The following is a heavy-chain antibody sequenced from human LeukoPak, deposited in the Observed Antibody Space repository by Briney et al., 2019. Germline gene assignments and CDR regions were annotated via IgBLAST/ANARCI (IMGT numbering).Heavy chain of an antibody. J-gene: IGHJ6*03. V-gene: IGHV4-59*11. CDR3: AREGAARPGYYMDV. CDR2: IYYSGST. CDR1: GGSISSHY. Sequence: PSETLSLTCKAPGGSISSHYLSWIRQPPGKGLGCIVYIYYSGSTNYNPSLKSRVTISVDTSKNKFSLQLSSVTAADAAVYYCAREGAARPGYYMDVWGKGTTVTVAS. D-gene: IGHD6-6*01.